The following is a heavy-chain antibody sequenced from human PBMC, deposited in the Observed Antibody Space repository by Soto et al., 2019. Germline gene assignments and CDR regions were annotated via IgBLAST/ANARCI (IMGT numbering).Heavy chain of an antibody. V-gene: IGHV4-30-4*01. CDR1: GGSISSGDYY. CDR3: ARDLGYCSGGSCYDWFDP. J-gene: IGHJ5*02. D-gene: IGHD2-15*01. CDR2: IYYSGST. Sequence: SETLSLTCTVSGGSISSGDYYWSWIRQPPGKGLEWIGYIYYSGSTYYNPSLKSRVTISVDTSKNQFSLKLSSVTGADTAVYYCARDLGYCSGGSCYDWFDPWGQGTQVTVSS.